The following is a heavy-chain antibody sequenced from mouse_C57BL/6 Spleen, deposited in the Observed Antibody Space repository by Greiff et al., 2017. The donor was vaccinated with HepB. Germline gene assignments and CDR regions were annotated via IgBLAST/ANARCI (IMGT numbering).Heavy chain of an antibody. CDR2: IYPGDGDT. D-gene: IGHD2-1*01. Sequence: VQLQQSGPELVKPGASVKISCKASGYAFSSSWMNWVKQRPGKGLEWIGRIYPGDGDTNYNGKFKGKATLTADKSSSTAYMQLSSLTSEDSAVYFCASYGNNAMDYWGQGTSVTVSS. V-gene: IGHV1-82*01. CDR3: ASYGNNAMDY. J-gene: IGHJ4*01. CDR1: GYAFSSSW.